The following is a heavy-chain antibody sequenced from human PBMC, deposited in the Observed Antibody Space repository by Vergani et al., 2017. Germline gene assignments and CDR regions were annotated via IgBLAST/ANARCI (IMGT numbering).Heavy chain of an antibody. CDR3: AKTDCSGKFDY. Sequence: QVQLVESGGGVVQPGRSLRLSCAASGFTFSSYCMHWVRQAPGKGLEWVAVISYDGSNKYYADSVKGRFTISRDDSKNTLYLQMNSLRAEDTAVYYCAKTDCSGKFDYWGQGSLVTVSS. D-gene: IGHD2-15*01. V-gene: IGHV3-30*18. J-gene: IGHJ4*02. CDR2: ISYDGSNK. CDR1: GFTFSSYC.